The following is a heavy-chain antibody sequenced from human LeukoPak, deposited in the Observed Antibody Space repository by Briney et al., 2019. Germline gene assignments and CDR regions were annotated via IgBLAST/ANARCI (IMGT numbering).Heavy chain of an antibody. CDR1: GYTFTGYY. V-gene: IGHV1-2*06. Sequence: ASVKVSCKASGYTFTGYYMHWVRQAPGQGLEWMGRINPNSGGTNYAQKFQGRVTMTRDTSISTAYMELSRLRSDDTAVYYCASLIVGAKSRFDYWGQGTLVTVSS. D-gene: IGHD1-26*01. CDR2: INPNSGGT. J-gene: IGHJ4*02. CDR3: ASLIVGAKSRFDY.